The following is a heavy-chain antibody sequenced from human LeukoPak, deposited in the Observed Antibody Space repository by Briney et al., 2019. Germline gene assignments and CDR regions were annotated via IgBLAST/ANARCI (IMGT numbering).Heavy chain of an antibody. CDR1: GFIFSNYY. CDR3: VRAFGGYDSQRFYYNMDV. CDR2: IHGSASYN. D-gene: IGHD5-12*01. V-gene: IGHV3-21*06. Sequence: PGGSLRLSCAASGFIFSNYYLNWVRQAPGKGLEWVSCIHGSASYNYNADSVKGRFTVSRDSAKNSLYLEMSSLRVEDTAVYYCVRAFGGYDSQRFYYNMDVWGKGTTVTVSS. J-gene: IGHJ6*03.